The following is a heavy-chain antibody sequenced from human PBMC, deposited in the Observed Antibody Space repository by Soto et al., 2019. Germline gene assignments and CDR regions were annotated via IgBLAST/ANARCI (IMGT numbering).Heavy chain of an antibody. Sequence: EVQLVESGGGLVQPGGSLRLSCAASGFTVSSNYMSWVRQAPGKGLEWVSVIYSGGSTYYADSVKGRFTISRHNSKNTLYLQMNSLRAEDTAVYYCARVAGTRYYYYYCYMDVWGKGTTVTVSS. CDR1: GFTVSSNY. D-gene: IGHD6-19*01. V-gene: IGHV3-53*04. CDR2: IYSGGST. J-gene: IGHJ6*03. CDR3: ARVAGTRYYYYYCYMDV.